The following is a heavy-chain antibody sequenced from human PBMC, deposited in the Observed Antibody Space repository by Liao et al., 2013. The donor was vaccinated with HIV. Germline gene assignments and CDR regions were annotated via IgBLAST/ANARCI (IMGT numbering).Heavy chain of an antibody. CDR2: INQSGST. J-gene: IGHJ6*03. D-gene: IGHD6-13*01. Sequence: QVQLQQWGAGLLKPSETLSLTCAVYGGSFSGYYWSWVRQPPGKGLEWIGEINQSGSTNYNPSLKSRVTISVDTSKNQFSLKLSSVTAADTAVYYCARAIAADGYFYSYMDVWGKGTTVTVSS. CDR1: GGSFSGYY. V-gene: IGHV4-34*02. CDR3: ARAIAADGYFYSYMDV.